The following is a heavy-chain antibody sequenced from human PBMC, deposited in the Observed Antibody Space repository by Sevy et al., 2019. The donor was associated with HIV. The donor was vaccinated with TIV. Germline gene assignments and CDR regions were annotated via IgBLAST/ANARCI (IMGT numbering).Heavy chain of an antibody. Sequence: GGSLRLSCGASGFTFSTYWMSWVRQAPGKGLEWVANINQDGSQKYYVDSVKGRFTISKDNAKNSLYLQMSSLRAEDTAVNYCAREFDGGPDYWGQGTLVTVSS. J-gene: IGHJ4*02. CDR2: INQDGSQK. V-gene: IGHV3-7*01. D-gene: IGHD3-9*01. CDR3: AREFDGGPDY. CDR1: GFTFSTYW.